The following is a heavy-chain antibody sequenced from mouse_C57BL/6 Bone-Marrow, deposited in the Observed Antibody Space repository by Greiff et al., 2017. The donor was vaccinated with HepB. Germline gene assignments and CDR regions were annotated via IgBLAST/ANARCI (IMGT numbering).Heavy chain of an antibody. CDR2: ISNGGGST. CDR3: ARAGSRYWYFDV. J-gene: IGHJ1*03. CDR1: GFTFSDYY. Sequence: EVKVVESGGGLVQPGGSLKLSCAASGFTFSDYYMYWVRQTPEKRLEWVAYISNGGGSTYYPDTVKGRVTISRDNAKNTLYLQMSRLKSEDTAMYYCARAGSRYWYFDVWGTGTTVTVSS. D-gene: IGHD1-1*01. V-gene: IGHV5-12*01.